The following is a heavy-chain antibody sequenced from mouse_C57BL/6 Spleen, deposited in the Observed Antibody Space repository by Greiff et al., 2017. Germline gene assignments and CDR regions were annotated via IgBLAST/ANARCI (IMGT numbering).Heavy chain of an antibody. V-gene: IGHV1-52*01. Sequence: QVQLQQPGAELVRPGSSVKLSCKASGYTFTSYWMHWVKQRPIQGLEWIGNIDPSDSETHYNQKFKDKATLTVDKSSSTAYMQLSSLTSEDSAVXYCARGRYSGSSYDSAIDYWGQGPSGTVSS. CDR1: GYTFTSYW. J-gene: IGHJ4*01. CDR2: IDPSDSET. CDR3: ARGRYSGSSYDSAIDY. D-gene: IGHD1-1*01.